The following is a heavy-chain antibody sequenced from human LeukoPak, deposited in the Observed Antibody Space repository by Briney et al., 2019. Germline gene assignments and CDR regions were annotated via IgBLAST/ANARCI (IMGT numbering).Heavy chain of an antibody. Sequence: SVKVSCKASGGTFSSYAISWVRQAPGQGLEWMGGIIPIFGTANYAQKFQGRVTITADESTGTAYMELSSLRSEDTAVYYCARGREVLRYFDWLLNNWFDPWGQGTLVTVSS. J-gene: IGHJ5*02. CDR1: GGTFSSYA. CDR3: ARGREVLRYFDWLLNNWFDP. V-gene: IGHV1-69*13. CDR2: IIPIFGTA. D-gene: IGHD3-9*01.